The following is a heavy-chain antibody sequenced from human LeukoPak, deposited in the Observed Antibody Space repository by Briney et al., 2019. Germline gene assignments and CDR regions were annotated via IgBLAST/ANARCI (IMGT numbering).Heavy chain of an antibody. J-gene: IGHJ5*02. CDR2: MYHSGST. V-gene: IGHV4-39*01. D-gene: IGHD3-9*01. CDR1: GGSISSSSYY. Sequence: APETLPLTCTVSGGSISSSSYYWGWIRQPPGKGLEWIGSMYHSGSTYYNPSLKSRVTTSVDTSKKQFSLELSSVTAEDTAVYYCARHRYYNILTDNWFDPWGQGTLVTVSS. CDR3: ARHRYYNILTDNWFDP.